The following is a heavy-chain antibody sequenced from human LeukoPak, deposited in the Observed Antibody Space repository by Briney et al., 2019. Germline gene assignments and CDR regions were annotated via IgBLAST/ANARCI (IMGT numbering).Heavy chain of an antibody. J-gene: IGHJ4*02. CDR2: ITTDGDTT. D-gene: IGHD5-24*01. CDR3: AKDSSGGWLRSYYFDS. V-gene: IGHV3-23*01. CDR1: GFTFSNFA. Sequence: GGSLRLSCAASGFTFSNFAMSWVRQAPGKGLEWVSSITTDGDTTKYADSVKGRFTISRDNYKNTLYVQMNSLRAEDTAVYYCAKDSSGGWLRSYYFDSWGQGTLVSVSS.